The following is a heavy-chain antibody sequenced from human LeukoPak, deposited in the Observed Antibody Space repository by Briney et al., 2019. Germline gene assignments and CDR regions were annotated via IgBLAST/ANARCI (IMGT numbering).Heavy chain of an antibody. CDR2: IYYSGST. CDR3: ARITKDIVVVPAAIQTYYYYYYGMDV. D-gene: IGHD2-2*01. V-gene: IGHV4-31*03. CDR1: GGSISSGGYY. Sequence: SETLSLTCTVSGGSISSGGYYWSWIRQHPGKGLVWIGYIYYSGSTYYNPSLKSRVTISVDTSKNQFSLKLSSVTAADTAVYYCARITKDIVVVPAAIQTYYYYYYGMDVWGQGTTVTVSS. J-gene: IGHJ6*02.